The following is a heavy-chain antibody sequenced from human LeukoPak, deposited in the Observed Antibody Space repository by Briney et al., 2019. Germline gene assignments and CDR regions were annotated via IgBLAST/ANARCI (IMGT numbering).Heavy chain of an antibody. D-gene: IGHD6-6*01. J-gene: IGHJ5*02. CDR2: IYYSGST. V-gene: IGHV4-59*01. Sequence: SETLSLTCTVSGGSISSYYWSWIRQPPGKGLEWIGYIYYSGSTNYNPSLKSRVTISVDTSKNQFSLKLSPVTAADTAVYYCARVLSQYSSSSFNWFDPWGQGTLVTVSS. CDR1: GGSISSYY. CDR3: ARVLSQYSSSSFNWFDP.